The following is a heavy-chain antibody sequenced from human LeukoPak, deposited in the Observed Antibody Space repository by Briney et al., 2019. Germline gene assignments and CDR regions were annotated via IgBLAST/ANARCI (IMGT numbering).Heavy chain of an antibody. V-gene: IGHV3-53*01. CDR2: IYSGGST. Sequence: PGGSLRLSCAASGFTVSSNYMTWVRQAQGKGLEWVSVIYSGGSTYYADSVKGRFTISRDNSKNTLYLQMNSLRAEDTAVYYCARDPGSNTFDYWGQGTLVTVTS. CDR1: GFTVSSNY. CDR3: ARDPGSNTFDY. D-gene: IGHD5-18*01. J-gene: IGHJ4*02.